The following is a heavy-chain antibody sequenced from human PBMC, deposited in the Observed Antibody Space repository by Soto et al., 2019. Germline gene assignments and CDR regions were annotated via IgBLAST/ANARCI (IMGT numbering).Heavy chain of an antibody. CDR3: ARDRRGSVYCSSTSCYSYGMDV. CDR2: ISYDGSNK. J-gene: IGHJ6*02. D-gene: IGHD2-2*01. Sequence: GGSLRLSCAASGFTFSSYAMHWVRQAPGKGLEWVAVISYDGSNKYYADSVKGRFTISRDNSKNALYLQMNSLRAEDTAVYYCARDRRGSVYCSSTSCYSYGMDVWGQGTTVTVSS. CDR1: GFTFSSYA. V-gene: IGHV3-30-3*01.